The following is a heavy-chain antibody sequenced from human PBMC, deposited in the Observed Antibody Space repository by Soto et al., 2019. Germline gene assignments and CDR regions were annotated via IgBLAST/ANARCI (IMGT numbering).Heavy chain of an antibody. J-gene: IGHJ2*01. Sequence: GGSLRLSCAASGFTFSSYSMNWVRQAPGKGLEWVSSISSSSSYIYYADSVKGRFTISRDNAKNSLYLQMNSLRAEDTAVYYCARDRGISGSYFPDWYFDLWGRGTLVTVSS. D-gene: IGHD1-26*01. CDR1: GFTFSSYS. CDR3: ARDRGISGSYFPDWYFDL. CDR2: ISSSSSYI. V-gene: IGHV3-21*01.